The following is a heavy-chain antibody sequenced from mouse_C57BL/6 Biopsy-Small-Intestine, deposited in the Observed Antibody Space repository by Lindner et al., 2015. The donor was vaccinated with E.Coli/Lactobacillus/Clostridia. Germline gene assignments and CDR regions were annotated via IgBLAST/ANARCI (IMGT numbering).Heavy chain of an antibody. Sequence: VQLQESGPELVKPGASVKISCKASGYAFSSSWMNWVKQGPGKGLEWIGRIHPGDGDTNYNGKFKGEATLTADKSSSTAYMQFSSLTSEDSAVYFCASWGYGSSYWYFDVWGTGTTVTVSS. J-gene: IGHJ1*03. CDR2: IHPGDGDT. D-gene: IGHD1-1*01. CDR1: GYAFSSSW. V-gene: IGHV1-82*01. CDR3: ASWGYGSSYWYFDV.